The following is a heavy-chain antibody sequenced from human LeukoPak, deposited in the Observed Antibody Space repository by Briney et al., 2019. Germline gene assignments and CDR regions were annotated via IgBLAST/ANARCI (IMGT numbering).Heavy chain of an antibody. CDR1: GGSISSSNYY. CDR2: IYYSGST. V-gene: IGHV4-39*07. D-gene: IGHD4-17*01. J-gene: IGHJ5*02. CDR3: ARVGDYGDYVNWFDP. Sequence: RSSETLSLTCTVSGGSISSSNYYWGWIRQPPGKGLEWIGSIYYSGSTYFNPSLRSRVTILIDIFKNQFSLKMSSVTAADTAIYYCARVGDYGDYVNWFDPWGPGTLVTVSS.